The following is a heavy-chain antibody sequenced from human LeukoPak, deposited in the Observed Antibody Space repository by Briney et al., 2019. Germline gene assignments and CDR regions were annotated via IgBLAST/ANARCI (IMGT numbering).Heavy chain of an antibody. J-gene: IGHJ4*02. Sequence: PGGSLRLSCEASGFTFSTYPMHWVRQAPDKGLEWVAMISHHGSNEYYADSVKGRFTISRDNSKNTVYLQMNNPRVEDTAIYYCARVHDTTGYYHYFDPWGQGTLVTVSS. CDR3: ARVHDTTGYYHYFDP. V-gene: IGHV3-30*14. CDR2: ISHHGSNE. CDR1: GFTFSTYP. D-gene: IGHD3-9*01.